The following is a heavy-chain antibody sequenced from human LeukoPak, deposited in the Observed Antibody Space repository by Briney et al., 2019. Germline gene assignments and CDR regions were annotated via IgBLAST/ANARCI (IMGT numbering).Heavy chain of an antibody. D-gene: IGHD3-22*01. J-gene: IGHJ6*02. CDR1: GYTFTSYY. V-gene: IGHV1-46*01. CDR2: INPSGGST. CDR3: WSSGYYSGDYYYGMDV. Sequence: ASVNVSCKASGYTFTSYYMHWVRQAPGQGLEWMGIINPSGGSTSYAQKFQGRVTMTRDTSTSTVYMELSSLRSEDTAVYYCWSSGYYSGDYYYGMDVWGQGTTVTVSS.